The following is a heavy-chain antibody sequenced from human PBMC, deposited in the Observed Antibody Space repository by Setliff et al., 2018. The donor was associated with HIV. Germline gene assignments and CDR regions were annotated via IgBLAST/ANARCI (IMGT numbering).Heavy chain of an antibody. CDR2: IFSSGST. CDR1: GDSISSYS. CDR3: ARRIDDSGSFPDKNWFDT. D-gene: IGHD3-10*01. V-gene: IGHV4-4*09. J-gene: IGHJ5*02. Sequence: NPSETLSLTCTVSGDSISSYSWNWIRQSPGGGLEWIGFIFSSGSTKYNPSLQSRVTMSIDTSKNQFSLRLTSVTAADTAVYYCARRIDDSGSFPDKNWFDTWGQGSLVTVS.